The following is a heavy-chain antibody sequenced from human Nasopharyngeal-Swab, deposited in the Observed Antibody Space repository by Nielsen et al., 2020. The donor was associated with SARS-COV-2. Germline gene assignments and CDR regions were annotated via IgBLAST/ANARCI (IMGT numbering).Heavy chain of an antibody. D-gene: IGHD4-11*01. CDR3: ARLTVTTFYYYYGMDV. Sequence: VKVSCKASGYTFTSYGISWVRQAPGQGLEWMGWISAYNGNTNYAQKLQGRVTMTTDTSTSTAYMELRSLRSDDTAVYYCARLTVTTFYYYYGMDVWGQGTTVTVSS. CDR2: ISAYNGNT. J-gene: IGHJ6*02. CDR1: GYTFTSYG. V-gene: IGHV1-18*01.